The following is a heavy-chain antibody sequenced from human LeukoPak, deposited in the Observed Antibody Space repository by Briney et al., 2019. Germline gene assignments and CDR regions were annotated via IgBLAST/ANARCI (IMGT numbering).Heavy chain of an antibody. CDR3: ARRRPMVRGVTAYYYYYYMDV. CDR2: INHSGST. CDR1: GGSFSGYY. V-gene: IGHV4-34*01. Sequence: SETLSLTCAVYGGSFSGYYWSWIRQPPGKGLEWIGEINHSGSTNYNPSLKSRVAISVDTSKNQFSLKLSSVTAADTAVYYCARRRPMVRGVTAYYYYYYMDVWGKGTTVTISS. J-gene: IGHJ6*03. D-gene: IGHD3-10*01.